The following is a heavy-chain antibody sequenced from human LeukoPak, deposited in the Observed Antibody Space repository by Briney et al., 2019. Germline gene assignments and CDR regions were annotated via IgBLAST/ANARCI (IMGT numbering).Heavy chain of an antibody. Sequence: PSETLSLTCTVSGYSISSGYYWGWLRQPPGKGLEWIGSIYHSGSTYYNPSLKSRVTISVDTSKNQFSLKLSSVTAADTAVYYCAKLKYGSRDFDYWGQGTLVTVSS. D-gene: IGHD1-7*01. CDR2: IYHSGST. J-gene: IGHJ4*02. CDR3: AKLKYGSRDFDY. V-gene: IGHV4-38-2*02. CDR1: GYSISSGYY.